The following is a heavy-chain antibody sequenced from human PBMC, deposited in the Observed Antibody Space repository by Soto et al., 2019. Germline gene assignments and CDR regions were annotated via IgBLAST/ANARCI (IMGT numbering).Heavy chain of an antibody. CDR1: GFSFKNYA. V-gene: IGHV3-30-3*01. CDR3: ARGVRAETYYTAFDY. J-gene: IGHJ4*01. D-gene: IGHD3-3*01. Sequence: QVQLVESGGGVVQPGSSLRLSCAASGFSFKNYAFHWVRQAPGKGLEWVALISHNDEPKIFYADSVQGRFTISRDNFKNTVYLQINSLRDEHTAVYHWARGVRAETYYTAFDYWGQGTQVTVSS. CDR2: ISHNDEPKI.